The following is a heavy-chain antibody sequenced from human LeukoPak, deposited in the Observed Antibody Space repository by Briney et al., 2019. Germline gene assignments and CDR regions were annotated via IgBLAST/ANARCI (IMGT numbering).Heavy chain of an antibody. CDR1: GYIFTDYG. J-gene: IGHJ4*02. CDR3: ARVGSAAACDY. Sequence: ASVKVSCKASGYIFTDYGFSWVRQAPGQGLEWMGWISAYNGNTNYAQKFQGRVTMTADTSTSTAYLDLRSLRSGDTAVYYCARVGSAAACDYWGQGTLVTVSS. V-gene: IGHV1-18*01. D-gene: IGHD6-13*01. CDR2: ISAYNGNT.